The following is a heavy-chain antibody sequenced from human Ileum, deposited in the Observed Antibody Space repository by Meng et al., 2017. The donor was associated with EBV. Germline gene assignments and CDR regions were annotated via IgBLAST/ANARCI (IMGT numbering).Heavy chain of an antibody. CDR1: GDSISSNNW. Sequence: GRGLEKPSGPLASACVVSGDSISSNNWWSWVRQSPGKGLEWIAEIQYSGTTTYNPSLKSRVTISVDKSENHFSLKLTSVTAADTAVYYCARGSDYVWGIWGQGTLVTVSS. J-gene: IGHJ4*02. CDR2: IQYSGTT. D-gene: IGHD3-16*01. V-gene: IGHV4-4*02. CDR3: ARGSDYVWGI.